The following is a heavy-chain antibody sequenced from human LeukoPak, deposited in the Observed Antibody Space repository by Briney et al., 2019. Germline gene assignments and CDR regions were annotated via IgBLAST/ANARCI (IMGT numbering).Heavy chain of an antibody. CDR1: RFTFSSYE. CDR2: ITGSGRNI. CDR3: ARDSRGWYRSLDP. J-gene: IGHJ5*02. V-gene: IGHV3-48*03. Sequence: PGGSLRLSCAASRFTFSSYEMNWVRQAPGKGLEWVSYITGSGRNINYADSVKGRFTISRDDTKNSLYLQMNSLRAEDTAVYYCARDSRGWYRSLDPWGQGTLVTVSS. D-gene: IGHD3-22*01.